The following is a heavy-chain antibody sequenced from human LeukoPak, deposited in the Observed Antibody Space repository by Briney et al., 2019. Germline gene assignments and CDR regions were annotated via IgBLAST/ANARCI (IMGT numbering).Heavy chain of an antibody. CDR3: AKWVSSGYRSHYYYGMDV. CDR2: ISGSGGST. J-gene: IGHJ6*02. V-gene: IGHV3-23*01. Sequence: PGGSLRLSCAASGFTFSSYAKSWVRQAPGKGLEWVSAISGSGGSTYYADSVKGRFTISRDNSKNTLYLQMNSLRAEDTAVYYCAKWVSSGYRSHYYYGMDVWGQGTTVTVSS. CDR1: GFTFSSYA. D-gene: IGHD3-22*01.